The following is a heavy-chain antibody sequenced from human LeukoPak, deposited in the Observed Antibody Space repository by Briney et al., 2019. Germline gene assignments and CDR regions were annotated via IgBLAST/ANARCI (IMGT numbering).Heavy chain of an antibody. J-gene: IGHJ5*02. CDR3: ARESDSSSCSEGNWFDP. CDR1: GYTFTGYY. D-gene: IGHD6-13*01. CDR2: INPNSGGT. Sequence: ASVKVSCKASGYTFTGYYMHWVRQAPGQGLEWMGWINPNSGGTNYAQKFQGRVTMTRDTSISTAYMELSRLRSDDTAVYYCARESDSSSCSEGNWFDPWGQGTLVTVSS. V-gene: IGHV1-2*02.